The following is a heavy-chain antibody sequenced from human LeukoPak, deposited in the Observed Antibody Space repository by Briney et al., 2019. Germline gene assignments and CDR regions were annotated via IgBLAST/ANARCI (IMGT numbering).Heavy chain of an antibody. V-gene: IGHV3-66*01. Sequence: GGSLSLSCAASGFPFSSNYMSWVRQAPGKGLEWVSILYSGGSTYYADSVKGRFTVSRDNSKNTLSLQMNSLRAEDTAVYYCAREPLTGYYFDYWGQGTLVTVSS. J-gene: IGHJ4*02. CDR1: GFPFSSNY. CDR3: AREPLTGYYFDY. D-gene: IGHD1-14*01. CDR2: LYSGGST.